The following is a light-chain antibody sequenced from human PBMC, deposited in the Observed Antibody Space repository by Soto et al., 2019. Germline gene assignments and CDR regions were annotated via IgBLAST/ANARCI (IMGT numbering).Light chain of an antibody. CDR2: DAS. V-gene: IGKV3-11*01. CDR1: QSISYL. J-gene: IGKJ1*01. CDR3: QERSDWPCT. Sequence: EIVLTQSPATLSLSPGERATLSCRASQSISYLLNWYQQKPGQPPRPLIYDASNRAPAIPARFSGSGSVTDFTLTIDSLEPEDFAVYYCQERSDWPCTFGQGTKVEIK.